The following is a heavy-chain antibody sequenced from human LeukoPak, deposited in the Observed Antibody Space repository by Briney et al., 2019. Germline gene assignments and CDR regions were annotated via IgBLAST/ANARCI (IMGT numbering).Heavy chain of an antibody. Sequence: GGSLRLSCAASGFAFSSYGMHWVRQAPGKGLEWVAVISYDGSDKYYADSVKGRFTISRDNSKNTLYLQMNSLRAEDTAVYHCAKGAKHFDYWGQGTLVTVSS. D-gene: IGHD2-21*01. J-gene: IGHJ4*02. V-gene: IGHV3-30*18. CDR3: AKGAKHFDY. CDR2: ISYDGSDK. CDR1: GFAFSSYG.